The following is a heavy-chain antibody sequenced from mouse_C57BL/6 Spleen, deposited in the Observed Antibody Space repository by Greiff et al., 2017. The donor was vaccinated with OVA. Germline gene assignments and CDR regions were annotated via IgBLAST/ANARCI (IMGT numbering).Heavy chain of an antibody. CDR3: ARCGSSHYFDD. Sequence: DVKLVESGGGLVKPGGSLKLSCAASGFTFSDYGMHWVRQAPEKGLEWVAYISSGSSTIYYADTVKGRFTFSRDKARNTLFLQMTSLGYEEAAKYYGARCGSSHYFDDWGKGTTLTVST. D-gene: IGHD1-1*01. J-gene: IGHJ2*01. CDR1: GFTFSDYG. V-gene: IGHV5-17*01. CDR2: ISSGSSTI.